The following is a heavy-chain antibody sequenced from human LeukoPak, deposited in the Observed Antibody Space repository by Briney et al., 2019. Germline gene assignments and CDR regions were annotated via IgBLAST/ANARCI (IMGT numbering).Heavy chain of an antibody. V-gene: IGHV4-34*01. CDR2: INHSGST. CDR1: GGSFSGYY. CDR3: AIEGMAQNYYDSWY. Sequence: SETLSLTCAVYGGSFSGYYWSWIRQPPGKGLEWIGEINHSGSTNYNPSLKSRVTLSVDTSKNQFSLKLSSVTAADTAVYYCAIEGMAQNYYDSWYWGQGTLVTVSS. J-gene: IGHJ4*02. D-gene: IGHD3-22*01.